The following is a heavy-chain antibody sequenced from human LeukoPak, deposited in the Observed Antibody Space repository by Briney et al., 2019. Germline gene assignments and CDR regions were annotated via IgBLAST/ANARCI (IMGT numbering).Heavy chain of an antibody. V-gene: IGHV4-39*01. D-gene: IGHD6-19*01. Sequence: SETLSLTCTVSGGSISTSNYYWGWIRQPPGKGLEWIGEINHSGSTNYNPSLKSRVTISVDTSKNQFSLKLNSVTAADTAVYYCARHLSSGWYPFDYWGQGTLVTVSS. CDR1: GGSISTSNYY. J-gene: IGHJ4*02. CDR3: ARHLSSGWYPFDY. CDR2: INHSGST.